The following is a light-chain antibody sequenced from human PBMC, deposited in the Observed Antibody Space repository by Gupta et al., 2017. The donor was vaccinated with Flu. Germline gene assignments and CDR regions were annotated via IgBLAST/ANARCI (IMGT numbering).Light chain of an antibody. CDR1: SSDVGGYDY. CDR2: DVS. CDR3: SSDTGSSSWV. V-gene: IGLV2-14*04. Sequence: STTISCTGTSSDVGGYDYVSWHQQHPAKAHKLMIYDVSKRPSGVSNRFSGSKSGNTASLTISGLQAEDEADYYCSSDTGSSSWVFGGGTKLTVL. J-gene: IGLJ3*02.